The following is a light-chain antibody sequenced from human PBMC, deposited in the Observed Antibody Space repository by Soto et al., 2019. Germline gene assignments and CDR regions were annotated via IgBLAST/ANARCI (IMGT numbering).Light chain of an antibody. Sequence: QSVLTQPASVSGSPGQSITIFCVGTSGDIGDYNYVSWYQQHPGKVPKVIIYDVSNRPSGVSYRFSGTKSGSTASLTVSGLQAEDEADYYCCSYTRSGTLIFGTG. J-gene: IGLJ1*01. CDR3: CSYTRSGTLI. CDR2: DVS. CDR1: SGDIGDYNY. V-gene: IGLV2-14*01.